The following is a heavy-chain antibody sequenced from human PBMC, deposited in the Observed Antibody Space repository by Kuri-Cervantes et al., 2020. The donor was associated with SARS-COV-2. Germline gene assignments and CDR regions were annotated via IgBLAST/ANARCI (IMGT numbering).Heavy chain of an antibody. CDR3: ARVGTARPFDP. D-gene: IGHD5-18*01. CDR1: GFTFSNAW. V-gene: IGHV4-34*01. J-gene: IGHJ5*02. Sequence: ESLKISCAASGFTFSNAWMNWVRQPPGKGLEWIGEINHSGSTNYNPSLKSRVTISVDTSKNQFSLKLSSVTAADTAVYYCARVGTARPFDPWGQGTLVTVSS. CDR2: INHSGST.